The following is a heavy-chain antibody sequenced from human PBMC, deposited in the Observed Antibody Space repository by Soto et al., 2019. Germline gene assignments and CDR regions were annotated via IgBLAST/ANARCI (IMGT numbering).Heavy chain of an antibody. CDR3: ARLEGAVAGTWSGSLGY. CDR1: GYSFSTYW. D-gene: IGHD6-19*01. CDR2: IYPDDSDT. J-gene: IGHJ4*02. Sequence: EVQLVQSGGEVKKPGESLKISCQVSGYSFSTYWIGWVRQMPGKVLEWMGIIYPDDSDTRYSPSFQGQVNISADKFIGTASPQWSSLKASDTGMYYCARLEGAVAGTWSGSLGYWAQGALVTAAS. V-gene: IGHV5-51*01.